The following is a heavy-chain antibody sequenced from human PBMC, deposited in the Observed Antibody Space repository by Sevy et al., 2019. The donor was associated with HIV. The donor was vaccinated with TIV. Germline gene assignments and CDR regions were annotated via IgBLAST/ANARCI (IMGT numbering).Heavy chain of an antibody. CDR3: ARARGGYSYGYYYYYGMDV. CDR1: GFTVSSNY. J-gene: IGHJ6*02. D-gene: IGHD5-18*01. CDR2: IYSGGST. Sequence: GGSLRLSCAASGFTVSSNYMSWVRQAPGKGLEWVSVIYSGGSTYYADSVKGRFTISRDNSKNTLYLQMNSLRAEDTAVYYGARARGGYSYGYYYYYGMDVWGQGTTVTVSS. V-gene: IGHV3-53*01.